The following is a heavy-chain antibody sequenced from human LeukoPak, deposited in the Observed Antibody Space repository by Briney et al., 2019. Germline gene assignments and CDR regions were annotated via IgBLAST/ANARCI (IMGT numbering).Heavy chain of an antibody. Sequence: GGSLRLSCAASGFTFSDYSMNWVRQAPGKGLEWVSSISSSSSYIYYADSVKGRFTISRDNAKNSLYLQMNSLRAEDTAVYYCARDIAARRPFDYWGQGTLVTVSS. D-gene: IGHD6-6*01. CDR2: ISSSSSYI. CDR1: GFTFSDYS. V-gene: IGHV3-21*01. J-gene: IGHJ4*02. CDR3: ARDIAARRPFDY.